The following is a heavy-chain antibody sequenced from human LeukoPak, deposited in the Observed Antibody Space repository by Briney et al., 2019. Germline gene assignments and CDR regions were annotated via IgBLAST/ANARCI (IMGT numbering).Heavy chain of an antibody. CDR3: AKGSRTSCYSGLDN. CDR2: ISDSGGST. V-gene: IGHV3-23*01. J-gene: IGHJ4*02. CDR1: GFTLSSYA. D-gene: IGHD2-2*01. Sequence: GGTLRLSCAASGFTLSSYAMSWVRQAPGKGLEWVSVISDSGGSTYYADSVKGRFTISRDNSKNTLYLQMNSLRAEDTAVYYCAKGSRTSCYSGLDNWGQGTLVTVSS.